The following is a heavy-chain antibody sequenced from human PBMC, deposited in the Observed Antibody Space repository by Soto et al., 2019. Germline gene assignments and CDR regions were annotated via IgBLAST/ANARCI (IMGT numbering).Heavy chain of an antibody. D-gene: IGHD3-22*01. Sequence: EVQLLESGGGLVQPGGSLRLSCAASGFTFSSYAMSWVRQAPGKGLEWVSAISGRGGSTYYADSVKGRFTISRDNSKNTLYLQMNSLRAEDTAVYYCANTLYYYDTSGYQWGQGTLVTVSS. CDR1: GFTFSSYA. CDR3: ANTLYYYDTSGYQ. CDR2: ISGRGGST. J-gene: IGHJ4*02. V-gene: IGHV3-23*01.